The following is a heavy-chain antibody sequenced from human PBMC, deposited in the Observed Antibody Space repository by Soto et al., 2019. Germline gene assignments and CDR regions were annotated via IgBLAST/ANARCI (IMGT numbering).Heavy chain of an antibody. CDR1: GFSLSTSGVG. J-gene: IGHJ4*02. CDR2: IYWDDEK. V-gene: IGHV2-5*02. Sequence: QITLNESGPTLVKPTETLTLTCTFSGFSLSTSGVGVGWIRQSPGKAPEWLALIYWDDEKRYSASLKSRLTISKDTSKNQVVLTMANLDPADTATYHCAHRVLRTVFGLVTTTAIYFDFWGQGTPVAASS. D-gene: IGHD3-3*01. CDR3: AHRVLRTVFGLVTTTAIYFDF.